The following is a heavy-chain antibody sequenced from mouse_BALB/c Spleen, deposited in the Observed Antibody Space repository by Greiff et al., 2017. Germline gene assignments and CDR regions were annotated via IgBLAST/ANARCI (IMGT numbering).Heavy chain of an antibody. D-gene: IGHD2-14*01. CDR3: ARSEVRRGYYYAMDY. Sequence: EVQLVESGGGLVKPGGSLKLSCAASGFTFSSYTMSWVRQTPEKRLEWVATISSGGGNTYYPDSVKGRFTISRDNAKNNLYLQMSSLRSEDTALYYCARSEVRRGYYYAMDYWGQGTSVTVSS. CDR2: ISSGGGNT. V-gene: IGHV5-9*03. CDR1: GFTFSSYT. J-gene: IGHJ4*01.